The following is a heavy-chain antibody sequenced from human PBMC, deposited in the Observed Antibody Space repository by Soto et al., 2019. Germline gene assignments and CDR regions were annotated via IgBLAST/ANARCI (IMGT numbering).Heavy chain of an antibody. V-gene: IGHV3-21*01. CDR1: GFTFSSYS. Sequence: EVQLVESGGGLVKPGGSLRLSCAASGFTFSSYSMNWVRQAPGKGLEWVSSISSSSSYIYYADSVKGRFTISRDNAKNSRYLQMNSLRAEDTAVYYCARMGSQRYYYYGMDGWGQGTTVTVSS. D-gene: IGHD6-25*01. J-gene: IGHJ6*02. CDR3: ARMGSQRYYYYGMDG. CDR2: ISSSSSYI.